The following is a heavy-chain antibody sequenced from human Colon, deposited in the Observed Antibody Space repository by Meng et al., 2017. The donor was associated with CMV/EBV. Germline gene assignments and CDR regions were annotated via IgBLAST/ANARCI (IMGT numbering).Heavy chain of an antibody. J-gene: IGHJ1*01. V-gene: IGHV4-38-2*02. D-gene: IGHD2-2*02. CDR3: ARVVCSTSGYTAGYLQH. Sequence: SETLSLTCTVSGYSISSGYSWGWIRQPPGKGLEWIGSIYHSGSTYYNPSLKSRVTISVDTSKNQFSLRLSSVTAADTAVYYCARVVCSTSGYTAGYLQHWGQGTLVTVSS. CDR2: IYHSGST. CDR1: GYSISSGYS.